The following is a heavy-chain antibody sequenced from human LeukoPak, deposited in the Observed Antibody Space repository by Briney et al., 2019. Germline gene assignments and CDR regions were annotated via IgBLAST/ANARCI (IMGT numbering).Heavy chain of an antibody. CDR3: AKGREPYTPRFVIAAAGTFDY. CDR2: ISWDGGST. J-gene: IGHJ4*02. Sequence: PGGSLRLSCAASGFTFDDYTMHWVRQAPGKGLEWVSLISWDGGSTYYADSVKGRFTISRDNSKNSLYLQMNSLRTEDTALYYCAKGREPYTPRFVIAAAGTFDYWGQGTLVTVSS. CDR1: GFTFDDYT. V-gene: IGHV3-43*01. D-gene: IGHD6-13*01.